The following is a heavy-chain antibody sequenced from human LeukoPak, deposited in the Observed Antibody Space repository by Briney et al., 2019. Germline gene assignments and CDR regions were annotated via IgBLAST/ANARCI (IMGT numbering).Heavy chain of an antibody. D-gene: IGHD3-3*01. J-gene: IGHJ4*02. CDR1: GVSISSSSYY. CDR3: ASSEGSYDFWSGYYKSYYFDY. CDR2: IYYSGST. V-gene: IGHV4-39*01. Sequence: SETLSLTCTVSGVSISSSSYYWGWIRQPPGKGLEWIGSIYYSGSTYYNPSLKSRVTISVDTSKNQFSLKLSSVTAADTAVYYCASSEGSYDFWSGYYKSYYFDYWGQGTLVTVSS.